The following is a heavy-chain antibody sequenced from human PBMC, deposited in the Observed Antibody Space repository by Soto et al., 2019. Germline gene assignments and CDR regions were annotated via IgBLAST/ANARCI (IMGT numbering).Heavy chain of an antibody. V-gene: IGHV3-23*01. CDR1: GFTFSSYA. J-gene: IGHJ6*03. D-gene: IGHD1-20*01. Sequence: GGSLRLSCAASGFTFSSYAMSWVRQAPGKGLEWVSAISGSGGSTYYADSVKGRFTISRDNSKNTLYLQMNSLRAEDTAVYYCAKASVTGTTRHYYYMDVWGKGTTVTVSS. CDR3: AKASVTGTTRHYYYMDV. CDR2: ISGSGGST.